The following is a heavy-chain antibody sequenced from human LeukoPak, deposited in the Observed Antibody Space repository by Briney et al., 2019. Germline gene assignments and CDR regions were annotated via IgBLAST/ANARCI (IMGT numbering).Heavy chain of an antibody. D-gene: IGHD1-14*01. J-gene: IGHJ4*02. CDR1: GFTFSGHW. Sequence: PGGSLRLSCAASGFTFSGHWMSWVRQAPGEGLEWVANINQAGSDNYYVDSLKGRFTISRDNANKLLYMQMTSLRGEDTAVYYCTRDRSRAEDDWGQGTLVTVSS. CDR2: INQAGSDN. CDR3: TRDRSRAEDD. V-gene: IGHV3-7*01.